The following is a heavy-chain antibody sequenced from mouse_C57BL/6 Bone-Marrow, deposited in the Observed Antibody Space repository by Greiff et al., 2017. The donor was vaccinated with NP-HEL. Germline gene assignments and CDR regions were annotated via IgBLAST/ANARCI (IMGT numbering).Heavy chain of an antibody. Sequence: QVQLQQPGAELVKPGASVKLSCKASGYTFTSYWMQWVKQRPGQGLEWIGELDPSDSYTNYNQKFKGKATLTVDTSSSTAYMQLSSLTSEDSAVYYCARSGVYYGNYDWFAYWGQGTLVTVSA. V-gene: IGHV1-50*01. D-gene: IGHD2-1*01. CDR3: ARSGVYYGNYDWFAY. J-gene: IGHJ3*01. CDR1: GYTFTSYW. CDR2: LDPSDSYT.